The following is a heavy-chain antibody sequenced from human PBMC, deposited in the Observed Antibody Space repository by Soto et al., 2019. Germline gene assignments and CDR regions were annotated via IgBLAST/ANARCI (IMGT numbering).Heavy chain of an antibody. CDR1: GDSISSYY. J-gene: IGHJ4*01. CDR2: IYNSGST. Sequence: PSETLSLTCTVSGDSISSYYWSWIRQPPGKGLEWIGHIYNSGSTNYNPSLKSRVTISVDTSKKQISLKLTSVTAADTAVYYCATYDYSNHYFDCWGPGTLVTVSP. D-gene: IGHD4-4*01. V-gene: IGHV4-59*01. CDR3: ATYDYSNHYFDC.